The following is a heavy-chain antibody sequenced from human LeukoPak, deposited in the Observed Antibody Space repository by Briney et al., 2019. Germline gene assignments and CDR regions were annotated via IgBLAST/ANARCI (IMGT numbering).Heavy chain of an antibody. J-gene: IGHJ4*02. CDR3: ARKSSRGNDY. D-gene: IGHD1-26*01. CDR2: INHSGST. V-gene: IGHV4-34*01. Sequence: PSETLSLTCAVYGGSFSGYYWSWIRQPPGKGLEWIGEINHSGSTNYNPSLKSRVTISVDTSKNQFSLKLSFVTAADTAVYYCARKSSRGNDYWGQGTLVTVSS. CDR1: GGSFSGYY.